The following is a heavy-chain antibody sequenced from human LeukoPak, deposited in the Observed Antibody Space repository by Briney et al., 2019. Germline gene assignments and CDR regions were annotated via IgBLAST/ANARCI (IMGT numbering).Heavy chain of an antibody. CDR1: AGSINSGDYY. Sequence: SQTLSLTCTVSAGSINSGDYYWSWTRQPAGKGLEWIGRIYSPGTNYNYNPSLKSRVTISIDTSKNQFSLKLTSVTAADTAVYYCARGIGTSYDSSRDAFDIWAKGQWSPSLQ. V-gene: IGHV4-61*02. CDR2: IYSPGTN. CDR3: ARGIGTSYDSSRDAFDI. D-gene: IGHD3-22*01. J-gene: IGHJ3*02.